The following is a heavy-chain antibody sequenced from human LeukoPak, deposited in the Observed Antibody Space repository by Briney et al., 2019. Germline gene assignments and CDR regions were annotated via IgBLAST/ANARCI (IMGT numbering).Heavy chain of an antibody. Sequence: ASVKVSCKASGYTFTGYYMHWVRQAPGQGLEWMEWINPNSGGTNYAQKFQGRVTMTRDTSISTAYMELSRLRSDDTAVYYCARLIRGLLRLSDIWGQGTMVTVSS. CDR2: INPNSGGT. D-gene: IGHD2-15*01. J-gene: IGHJ3*02. CDR3: ARLIRGLLRLSDI. V-gene: IGHV1-2*02. CDR1: GYTFTGYY.